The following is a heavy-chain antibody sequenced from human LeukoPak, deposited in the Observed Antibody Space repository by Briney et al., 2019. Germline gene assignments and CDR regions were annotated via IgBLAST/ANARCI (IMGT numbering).Heavy chain of an antibody. CDR3: ARLPGYCGGDCYSDY. CDR2: TNRSGST. D-gene: IGHD2-21*02. CDR1: GGSFSGYY. V-gene: IGHV4-34*01. Sequence: PSETLSLTCAVYGGSFSGYYWSWIRQPPGKGLEWIGETNRSGSTNYNPSLKSRVTISVDTSKNQFSLKLSSLTAADTAVYYCARLPGYCGGDCYSDYWGQGTLVTVSS. J-gene: IGHJ4*02.